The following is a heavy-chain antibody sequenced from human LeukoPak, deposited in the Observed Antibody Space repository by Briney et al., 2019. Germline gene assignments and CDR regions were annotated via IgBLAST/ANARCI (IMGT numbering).Heavy chain of an antibody. J-gene: IGHJ4*02. V-gene: IGHV1-69*05. D-gene: IGHD6-13*01. CDR1: GDTFTSYG. CDR2: IIPVFGTT. CDR3: AREGEGTAAAGTLLVYFDY. Sequence: ASVKVSCKASGDTFTSYGISWVRQAPGQGLEWLARIIPVFGTTNYARKFRGRVTVSTDDSTSTAFLELGSLTPEDTAVYYCAREGEGTAAAGTLLVYFDYWGQGTLVTVSS.